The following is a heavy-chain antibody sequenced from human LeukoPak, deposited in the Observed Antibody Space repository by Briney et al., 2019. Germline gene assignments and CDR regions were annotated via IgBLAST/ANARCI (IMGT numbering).Heavy chain of an antibody. D-gene: IGHD3-3*01. CDR2: ISGSGGST. CDR3: ARFVLEWPHACDI. V-gene: IGHV3-23*01. Sequence: PGGSLRLSCAASGFTFSSYAMSWARQAPGKGVEWVSAISGSGGSTYYADSVEGRFTISRENSKSTLYLQMCSVRAEDTGVYYCARFVLEWPHACDIWGQGTMVTVSS. J-gene: IGHJ3*02. CDR1: GFTFSSYA.